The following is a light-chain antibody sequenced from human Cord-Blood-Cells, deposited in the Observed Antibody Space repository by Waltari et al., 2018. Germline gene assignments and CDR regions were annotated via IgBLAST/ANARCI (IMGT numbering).Light chain of an antibody. V-gene: IGLV2-14*01. CDR1: SRDVGGYNY. J-gene: IGLJ3*02. CDR3: SSYTSSSTLV. CDR2: DVS. Sequence: QSALTQPASVSGYPGQSITISCTGTSRDVGGYNYVFWYQQHPGKAPKLMIYDVSNRPSGVSNRFSGSKSGNTASLTISGLQAEDEADYYCSSYTSSSTLVFGGGTKLTVL.